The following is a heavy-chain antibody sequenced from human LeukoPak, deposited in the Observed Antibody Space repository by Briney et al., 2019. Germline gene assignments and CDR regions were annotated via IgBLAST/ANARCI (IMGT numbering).Heavy chain of an antibody. J-gene: IGHJ4*02. CDR2: IRGGGGST. Sequence: GGSLRLSCAASGFTFSSYAMSWVRQAPGKGLGWVSAIRGGGGSTYYADSVKGRFTISRDNSKNTLYLQMNSLRAEDTAVYYCAKVGVDRQYYFDYWGQGTLVTVSS. CDR3: AKVGVDRQYYFDY. D-gene: IGHD3-22*01. V-gene: IGHV3-23*01. CDR1: GFTFSSYA.